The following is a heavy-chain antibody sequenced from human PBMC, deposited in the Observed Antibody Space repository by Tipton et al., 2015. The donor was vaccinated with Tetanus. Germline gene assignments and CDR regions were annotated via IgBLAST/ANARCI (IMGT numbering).Heavy chain of an antibody. V-gene: IGHV5-51*01. Sequence: QLVQSGAEVKKPGESLRISCKGSGYSFTSYWIGWVRQMPGKGLEWMGIIYPGDSDTRYSTSPQGQVTISADKSSSPAYLQWSSLKASDTAMYYCARRGSRDYYGMDVWGQGTTVTVSS. J-gene: IGHJ6*02. CDR3: ARRGSRDYYGMDV. CDR1: GYSFTSYW. D-gene: IGHD3-16*01. CDR2: IYPGDSDT.